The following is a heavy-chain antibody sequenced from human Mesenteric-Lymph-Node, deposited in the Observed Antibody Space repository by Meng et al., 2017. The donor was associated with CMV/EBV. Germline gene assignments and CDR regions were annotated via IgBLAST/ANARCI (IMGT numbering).Heavy chain of an antibody. Sequence: SETLSLTCSVSGGSISSGDYYWSWIRQPPGKGLEWIGYIYYSGSTYYSPSLKSRLTMSVDTSKNQFSLRLSSVTAADTAVYYCASRCCSSINCHDAFDIWGQGTMVTVSS. CDR2: IYYSGST. J-gene: IGHJ3*02. D-gene: IGHD2-2*01. CDR1: GGSISSGDYY. CDR3: ASRCCSSINCHDAFDI. V-gene: IGHV4-30-4*08.